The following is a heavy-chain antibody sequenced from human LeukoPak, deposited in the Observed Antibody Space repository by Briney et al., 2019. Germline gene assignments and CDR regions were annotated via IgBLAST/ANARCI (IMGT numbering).Heavy chain of an antibody. D-gene: IGHD3-22*01. CDR3: AKDPRIVTMIVVDKYFQH. CDR1: GFTFSSYA. Sequence: GGSLRLSCAASGFTFSSYAMSWVRQAPGKGLEWVSAISGSGGSTYYADSVKGRFTISRDNSKNTLYLQMNSLRAEDTAVYYCAKDPRIVTMIVVDKYFQHWGQGTLVTVSS. V-gene: IGHV3-23*01. J-gene: IGHJ1*01. CDR2: ISGSGGST.